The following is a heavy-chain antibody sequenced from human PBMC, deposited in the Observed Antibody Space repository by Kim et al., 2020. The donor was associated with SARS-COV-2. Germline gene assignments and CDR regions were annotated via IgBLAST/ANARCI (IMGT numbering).Heavy chain of an antibody. J-gene: IGHJ4*02. Sequence: FLKSRVTISVDTSKNQFSLKVSSVTAADTAVYYCARDPSWGDYGAYYFDYWGQGTLVTVSS. D-gene: IGHD4-17*01. CDR3: ARDPSWGDYGAYYFDY. V-gene: IGHV4-39*07.